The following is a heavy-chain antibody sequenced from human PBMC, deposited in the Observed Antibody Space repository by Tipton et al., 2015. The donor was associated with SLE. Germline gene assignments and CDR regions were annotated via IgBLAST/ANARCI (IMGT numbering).Heavy chain of an antibody. CDR1: GGSIGVGGYF. J-gene: IGHJ3*02. CDR2: IYYSGTT. D-gene: IGHD1-26*01. V-gene: IGHV4-31*03. CDR3: AREDGGYGRAFDI. Sequence: TLSLTCTVSGGSIGVGGYFWSWIRQHPGKGLEWIASIYYSGTTFYNPSLESRVTISQDMSKNQFSLKVRSLTAADTAVYFCAREDGGYGRAFDIWGHGTTVTVSS.